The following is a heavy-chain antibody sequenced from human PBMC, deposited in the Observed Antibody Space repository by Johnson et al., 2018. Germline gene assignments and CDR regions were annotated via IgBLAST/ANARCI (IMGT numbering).Heavy chain of an antibody. D-gene: IGHD3-22*01. V-gene: IGHV1-69*01. Sequence: QVQLVQSGAEVKKPGSSVKVSCKASGGTFSSYTISGVRQAPGQGLEWMGGIIPIFGTANYAQKFQGRVTMTADESTSTAYMELGGRRSEDTAGYYCAGDGGYYDDSSGYYGQGYFQHWGQGTRVTVSS. CDR3: AGDGGYYDDSSGYYGQGYFQH. J-gene: IGHJ1*01. CDR2: IIPIFGTA. CDR1: GGTFSSYT.